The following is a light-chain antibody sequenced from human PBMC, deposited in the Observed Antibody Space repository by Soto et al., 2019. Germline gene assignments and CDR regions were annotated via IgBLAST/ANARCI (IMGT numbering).Light chain of an antibody. V-gene: IGKV1-39*01. J-gene: IGKJ1*01. Sequence: DIQMTQSPSSLSASVGDRVSITCRASQXVSSXLNWYQQKPGKAPKLLIYAISSLPSGVPSRFSGSGSGTDFTLTISSLQPEDFAXYYCXQSYSMSWTFGQGTKVEIK. CDR1: QXVSSX. CDR2: AIS. CDR3: XQSYSMSWT.